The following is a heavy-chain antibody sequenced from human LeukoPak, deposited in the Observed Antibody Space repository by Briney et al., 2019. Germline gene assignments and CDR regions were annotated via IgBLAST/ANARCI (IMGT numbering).Heavy chain of an antibody. D-gene: IGHD3-22*01. J-gene: IGHJ4*02. V-gene: IGHV4-39*07. CDR1: GASISSSSYY. Sequence: PSETLSLTCTVSGASISSSSYYWGWIRQPPGKGLEWIESISYSGSTYYNPSLKSRVTISVDTSKNQVSLKLSSVTAADPAGYYCGRLHSRNWGQGTLVTVSS. CDR3: GRLHSRN. CDR2: ISYSGST.